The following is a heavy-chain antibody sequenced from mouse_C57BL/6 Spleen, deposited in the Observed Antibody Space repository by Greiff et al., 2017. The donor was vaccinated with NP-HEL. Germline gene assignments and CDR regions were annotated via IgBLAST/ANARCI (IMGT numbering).Heavy chain of an antibody. CDR2: IHPNSGST. D-gene: IGHD3-3*01. CDR1: GYTFTSYW. CDR3: ARSKRDLYYFDY. Sequence: QVQLKQPGAELVKPGASVKLSCKASGYTFTSYWMHWVKQRPGQGLEWIGMIHPNSGSTNYNEKFKSKATLTVDKSSSTAYMQLSSLTSEDSAVYYGARSKRDLYYFDYWGQGTTLTVSS. V-gene: IGHV1-64*01. J-gene: IGHJ2*01.